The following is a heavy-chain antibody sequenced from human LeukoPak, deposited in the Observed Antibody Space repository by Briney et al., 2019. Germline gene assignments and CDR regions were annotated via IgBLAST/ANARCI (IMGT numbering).Heavy chain of an antibody. CDR2: IYYSGST. CDR1: GGSISSYY. Sequence: SETPSLTCTVSGGSISSYYWSWIRQPPGKGLEWIGYIYYSGSTNYNPSLKSRVTISVDTSKNQFSLKLSSVTAADTAVYYCARLHDSSGYRDLRNYYMNVWGKGTTVTVSS. V-gene: IGHV4-59*08. CDR3: ARLHDSSGYRDLRNYYMNV. D-gene: IGHD3-22*01. J-gene: IGHJ6*03.